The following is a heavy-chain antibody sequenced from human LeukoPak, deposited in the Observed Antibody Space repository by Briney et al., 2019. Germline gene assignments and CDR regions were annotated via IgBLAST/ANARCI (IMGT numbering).Heavy chain of an antibody. CDR1: GFTFSNYW. D-gene: IGHD6-13*01. J-gene: IGHJ4*02. CDR3: ASGRQLGY. V-gene: IGHV3-7*01. CDR2: IKEDGSEK. Sequence: GGSLSLSCAASGFTFSNYWMSWVRQAPGKGLEWVANIKEDGSEKYYVDSVKGRFTISRDNARNSLYLQTNSLRAEDTAVYYCASGRQLGYWGQGTLVTVSS.